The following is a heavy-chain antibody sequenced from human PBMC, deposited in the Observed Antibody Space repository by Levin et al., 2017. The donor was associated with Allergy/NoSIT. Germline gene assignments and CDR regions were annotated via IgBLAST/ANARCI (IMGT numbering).Heavy chain of an antibody. D-gene: IGHD2-15*01. Sequence: LSLTCAASGFTFSSYAMHWVRQAPGKGLEWVAVISYDGSNKYYADSVKGRFTISRDNSKNTLYLQMNSLRAEDTAVYYCARVNVVVVAADYWGQGTLVTVSS. CDR1: GFTFSSYA. CDR3: ARVNVVVVAADY. J-gene: IGHJ4*02. V-gene: IGHV3-30-3*01. CDR2: ISYDGSNK.